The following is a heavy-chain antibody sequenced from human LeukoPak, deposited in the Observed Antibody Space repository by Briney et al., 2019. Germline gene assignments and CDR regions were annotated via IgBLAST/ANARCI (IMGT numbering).Heavy chain of an antibody. CDR2: IIPILGIA. Sequence: SVKVSCKASGGTFSSYAISWVRQAPGQGLEWMGRIIPILGIANYAQKFQGRVTITADKSTSTAYMELSSLRSEDTAVYYCARHPTSYYDSSGSLGYFDYWGQGTLVTVSS. CDR3: ARHPTSYYDSSGSLGYFDY. D-gene: IGHD3-22*01. CDR1: GGTFSSYA. J-gene: IGHJ4*02. V-gene: IGHV1-69*04.